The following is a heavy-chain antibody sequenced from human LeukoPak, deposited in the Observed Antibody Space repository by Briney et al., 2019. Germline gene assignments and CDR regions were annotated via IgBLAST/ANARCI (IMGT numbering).Heavy chain of an antibody. CDR2: IYYSGST. D-gene: IGHD3-22*01. Sequence: SETLSLTCTVSGGSISSGGYYWSWIRQHPGKGLEWIGYIYYSGSTYYNPSLKSRVTISVDTSKNQFSLKLSSVTAADTAVYYCARLGYDTSGAVDYWGQGTLVTVSS. CDR1: GGSISSGGYY. V-gene: IGHV4-31*03. J-gene: IGHJ4*02. CDR3: ARLGYDTSGAVDY.